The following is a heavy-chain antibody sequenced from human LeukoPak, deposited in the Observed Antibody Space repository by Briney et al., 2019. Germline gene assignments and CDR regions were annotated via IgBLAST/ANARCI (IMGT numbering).Heavy chain of an antibody. V-gene: IGHV3-21*01. CDR2: IGSSSSYI. Sequence: PGGSLRLSCAASGFTFSSYSMNWVRQAPGKGLEWVSSIGSSSSYIYYADSVKGRFTISRDNAKNSLYLQMNSLRAEDTAVYYCARDSAFDYWGQGTLVTVSS. CDR3: ARDSAFDY. D-gene: IGHD3-10*01. CDR1: GFTFSSYS. J-gene: IGHJ4*02.